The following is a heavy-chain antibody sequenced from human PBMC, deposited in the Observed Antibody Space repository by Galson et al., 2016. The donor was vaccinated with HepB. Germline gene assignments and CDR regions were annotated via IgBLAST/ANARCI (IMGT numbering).Heavy chain of an antibody. CDR1: GDSVSSNSAT. J-gene: IGHJ4*02. Sequence: CAISGDSVSSNSATWNWTRQSPSRGLEWLGRTYYRSKWNYDYAVSVKSRITINPDTSKNRFSLYLNSVTPEDTAVYYCARESNLVPIYDYWGQGTLVTVSS. CDR3: ARESNLVPIYDY. CDR2: TYYRSKWNY. D-gene: IGHD6-13*01. V-gene: IGHV6-1*01.